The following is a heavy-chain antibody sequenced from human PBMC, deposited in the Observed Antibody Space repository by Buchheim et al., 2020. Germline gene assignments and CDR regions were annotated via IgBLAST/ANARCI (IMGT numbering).Heavy chain of an antibody. CDR1: GFTFDDYG. CDR3: AKDPGDYYCSSTSCYDYYYGMDV. V-gene: IGHV3-23*04. D-gene: IGHD2-2*01. Sequence: EVQLVESGGGVVRPGGSLRLSCAASGFTFDDYGMSWVRQAPGKGLEWVSAISGSGGSTYYADSVKGRFTISRDNSKNTLYLQMNSLRAEDTAVYYCAKDPGDYYCSSTSCYDYYYGMDVWGQGTT. CDR2: ISGSGGST. J-gene: IGHJ6*02.